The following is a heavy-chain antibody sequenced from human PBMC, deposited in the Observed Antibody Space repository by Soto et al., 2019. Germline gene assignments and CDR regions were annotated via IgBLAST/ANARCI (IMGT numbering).Heavy chain of an antibody. V-gene: IGHV4-4*02. CDR1: GESLSSDNW. J-gene: IGHJ4*02. CDR2: IYRSGSV. CDR3: ARVSRGTT. Sequence: PSETLSLTCAVSGESLSSDNWWTWVRQPPGKGLEWIGEIYRSGSVNYDPSLKSRVTILLDNSKNQFPLMLTSVTVADTAVYYCARVSRGTTWGLGILVTVSS. D-gene: IGHD1-1*01.